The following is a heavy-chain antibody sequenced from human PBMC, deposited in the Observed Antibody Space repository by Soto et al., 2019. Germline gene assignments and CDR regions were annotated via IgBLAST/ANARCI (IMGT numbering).Heavy chain of an antibody. CDR2: ISAYNGNT. CDR1: GYTFTSDG. V-gene: IGHV1-18*01. Sequence: ASVKVSCKASGYTFTSDGISWVRQAPGQGLEWMGWISAYNGNTNYAQKPQGRVTMTTDTSTRTAYMEMRSLRSDDTAVYYCARDLPSPRMTTVTYFDYWGQGTLVTVSS. D-gene: IGHD4-4*01. CDR3: ARDLPSPRMTTVTYFDY. J-gene: IGHJ4*02.